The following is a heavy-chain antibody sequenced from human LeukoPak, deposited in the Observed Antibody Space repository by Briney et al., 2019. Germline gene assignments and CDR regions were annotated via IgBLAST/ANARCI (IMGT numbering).Heavy chain of an antibody. Sequence: GGSLRLSCAASGFTFSSYAMTWVRQAPGKGLEWGSTIDGRGISTYYADSVKGRFTISRDNSKNTLYLQMNSLRAEDTAVYYCAEDPSGSYFPNWFDPWGQGTLVTVSS. CDR2: IDGRGIST. V-gene: IGHV3-23*01. CDR1: GFTFSSYA. D-gene: IGHD1-26*01. CDR3: AEDPSGSYFPNWFDP. J-gene: IGHJ5*02.